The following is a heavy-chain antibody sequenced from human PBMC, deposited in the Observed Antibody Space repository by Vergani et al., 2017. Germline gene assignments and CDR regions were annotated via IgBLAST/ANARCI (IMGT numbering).Heavy chain of an antibody. CDR3: ARGGSSSWDVFDY. Sequence: EVQLVESGGGLVQPGGSLRLSCAASGFTFSTYAMHWVRQAPGKGLEYVSGISSDGGSTYYANSVKGRFTISRDNSKKTLYLQMGSLRAEDMAVYSCARGGSSSWDVFDYWGQGTLVTVSS. V-gene: IGHV3-64*01. CDR1: GFTFSTYA. J-gene: IGHJ4*02. CDR2: ISSDGGST. D-gene: IGHD6-13*01.